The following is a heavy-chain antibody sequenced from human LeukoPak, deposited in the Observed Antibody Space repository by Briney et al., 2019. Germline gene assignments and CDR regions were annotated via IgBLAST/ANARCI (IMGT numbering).Heavy chain of an antibody. CDR2: AGWAGGTT. D-gene: IGHD3-10*02. CDR3: AKELDTMFFDY. J-gene: IGHJ4*02. CDR1: GFNFDRYT. V-gene: IGHV3-43*01. Sequence: GGSLRLSCATSGFNFDRYTIHWVRQAPGKGLEWVSLAGWAGGTTFYPDSVRGRFTISRDSGRKSVYLQMNSLTTDDTAFYFCAKELDTMFFDYWGQGALVTVSS.